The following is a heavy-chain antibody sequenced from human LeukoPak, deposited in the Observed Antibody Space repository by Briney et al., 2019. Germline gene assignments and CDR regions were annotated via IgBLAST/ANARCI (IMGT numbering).Heavy chain of an antibody. V-gene: IGHV3-33*01. J-gene: IGHJ4*02. CDR3: ARGLYSYGTRLPAGGDY. D-gene: IGHD5-18*01. Sequence: GRSLRLSCAASGFTFSSYSMHWVRQAPGKGLEWVAVIWYDGSNKYYADSVKGRFTISRDNSKNTLYLQMNSLRAEDTAVYYCARGLYSYGTRLPAGGDYWGQGTLVTVSS. CDR1: GFTFSSYS. CDR2: IWYDGSNK.